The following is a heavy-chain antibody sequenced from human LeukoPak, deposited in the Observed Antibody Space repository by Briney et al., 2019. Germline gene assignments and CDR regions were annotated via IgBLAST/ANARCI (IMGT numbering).Heavy chain of an antibody. CDR1: GGTFSSYA. J-gene: IGHJ3*02. CDR2: IILIFGTA. V-gene: IGHV1-69*05. Sequence: SVKVSCKASGGTFSSYAISGVRQAPGQGLEGMGRIILIFGTANYAQKFQGRVTITTDESTTTAYMELSSLRSEDAAVYYCARAVTGDAFDIWGQGTMVTVSS. CDR3: ARAVTGDAFDI.